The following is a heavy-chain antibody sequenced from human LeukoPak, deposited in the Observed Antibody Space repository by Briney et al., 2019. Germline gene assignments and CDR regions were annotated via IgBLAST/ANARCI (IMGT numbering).Heavy chain of an antibody. J-gene: IGHJ4*02. Sequence: SVKVSCKASGGTFSSYASSWVRQAPGQGLEWMGRIIPILGIANYAQKFQGRVTITADKSTSTAYMELSSLRSEDTAVYYCARDINYYDSSETYYFDYWGQGTLVTVSS. D-gene: IGHD3-22*01. CDR2: IIPILGIA. V-gene: IGHV1-69*04. CDR3: ARDINYYDSSETYYFDY. CDR1: GGTFSSYA.